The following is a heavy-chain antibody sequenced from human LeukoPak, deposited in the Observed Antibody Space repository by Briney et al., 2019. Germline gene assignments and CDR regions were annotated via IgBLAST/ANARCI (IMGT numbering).Heavy chain of an antibody. CDR3: ARGIESYGDYGY. Sequence: SETLSLTCTVSGGSISGSYWSWIRQPPGKGLELIAYMYNSGSTNYNPSLKSRVTISIDTSKNQFSLKLSSLTAADAAIYYCARGIESYGDYGYWGQGVLVTVSS. CDR2: MYNSGST. J-gene: IGHJ4*02. D-gene: IGHD4-17*01. CDR1: GGSISGSY. V-gene: IGHV4-59*01.